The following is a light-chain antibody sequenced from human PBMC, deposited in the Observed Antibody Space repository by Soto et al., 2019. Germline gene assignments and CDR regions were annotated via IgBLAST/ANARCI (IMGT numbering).Light chain of an antibody. CDR1: QSLLNSDDGSTF. CDR3: MQRIEFPMT. V-gene: IGKV2-40*01. CDR2: LVS. J-gene: IGKJ5*01. Sequence: IVMTQTPLSLPVTPGEPASISCRSSQSLLNSDDGSTFLDWYLQKPGQSPQLLIYLVSYRASGVPDRFRGSGSGSDFTLKISRVEAEDVGFYYCMQRIEFPMTFGQGTRLEIK.